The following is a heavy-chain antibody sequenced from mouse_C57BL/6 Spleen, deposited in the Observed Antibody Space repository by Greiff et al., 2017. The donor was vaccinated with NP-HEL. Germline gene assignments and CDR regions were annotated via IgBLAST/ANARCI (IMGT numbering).Heavy chain of an antibody. J-gene: IGHJ3*01. V-gene: IGHV1-55*01. CDR3: ARSYYSNSFAY. Sequence: QVQLQQPGAELVKPGASVKMSCKASGYTFTSYWITWVKQRPGQGLEWIGDIYPGSGSTNYNEQFKSKATLTVDTSSSTAYMRLSSLTSEDSAVYYCARSYYSNSFAYWGQGTLVTVSA. CDR1: GYTFTSYW. D-gene: IGHD2-5*01. CDR2: IYPGSGST.